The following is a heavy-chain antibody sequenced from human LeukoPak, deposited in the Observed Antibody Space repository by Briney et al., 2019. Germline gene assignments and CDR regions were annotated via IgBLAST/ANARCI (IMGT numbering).Heavy chain of an antibody. CDR2: ISTYNGNT. D-gene: IGHD2-15*01. V-gene: IGHV1-18*01. CDR1: GYSFVLYG. CDR3: ARAHCSGGSCYLDV. Sequence: GASVKVSCKASGYSFVLYGISWVRQAPGQGPEWMGWISTYNGNTKYAEKFQGRVTMTTDTPTSTAYMELSRLRSDDTAVYYCARAHCSGGSCYLDVWGKGTTVTVSS. J-gene: IGHJ6*04.